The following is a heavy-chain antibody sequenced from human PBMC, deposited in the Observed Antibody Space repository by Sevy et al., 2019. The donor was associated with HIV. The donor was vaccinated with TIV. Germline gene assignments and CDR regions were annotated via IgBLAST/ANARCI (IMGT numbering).Heavy chain of an antibody. V-gene: IGHV3-23*01. CDR3: AKDGYSSGLLYYFDH. D-gene: IGHD6-19*01. CDR2: ISVSGRL. CDR1: GFKFDNYA. J-gene: IGHJ4*02. Sequence: GSLRLSCAASGFKFDNYAMAWVRQAPGQGLVWVSAISVSGRLSYADSVKGRFTISRDSSKKMFYFHLNSLRADDTATYYCAKDGYSSGLLYYFDHWGQGTLVTVSS.